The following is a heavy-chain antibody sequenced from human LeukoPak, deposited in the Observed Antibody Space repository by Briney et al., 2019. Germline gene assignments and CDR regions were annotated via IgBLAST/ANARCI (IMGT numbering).Heavy chain of an antibody. CDR2: ISRGGNTI. J-gene: IGHJ4*02. Sequence: GGSLRLSCAASGFTFSTYTMNWVRQAPGKGLEWVSYISRGGNTIFYADSVKGRFTISRDNAKNSLYLQMNSLRDDDTAVYYCARDRYGGSFDYWGQGTPVTVSS. CDR1: GFTFSTYT. CDR3: ARDRYGGSFDY. D-gene: IGHD4-23*01. V-gene: IGHV3-48*02.